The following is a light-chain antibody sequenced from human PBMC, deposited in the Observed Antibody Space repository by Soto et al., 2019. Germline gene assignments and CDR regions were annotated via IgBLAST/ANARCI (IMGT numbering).Light chain of an antibody. CDR1: QSVATN. J-gene: IGKJ5*01. CDR3: QQYNSWPPIT. CDR2: GAS. Sequence: EIVMTQSPATLSLSPGDRVTLSCRASQSVATNLAWYQQKPGQAPRLLIYGASTRATSIPARFSGGGSETEFTRTISSLQSEDFAVYYWQQYNSWPPITFGQGTRLEIK. V-gene: IGKV3D-15*01.